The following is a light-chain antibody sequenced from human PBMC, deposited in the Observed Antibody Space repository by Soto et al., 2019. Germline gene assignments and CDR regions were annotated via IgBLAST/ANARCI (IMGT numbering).Light chain of an antibody. CDR1: SSDVGGYNY. CDR2: DVT. Sequence: QSVLTQPASASGAPGQSITISCTGTSSDVGGYNYVSWYQQHPGKAPKLMIFDVTNRPSGVSNRFSGSKSGNTASLTISGLQAEDEGDYYCSSYTRSNTYVFGTGTQLTVL. V-gene: IGLV2-14*03. J-gene: IGLJ1*01. CDR3: SSYTRSNTYV.